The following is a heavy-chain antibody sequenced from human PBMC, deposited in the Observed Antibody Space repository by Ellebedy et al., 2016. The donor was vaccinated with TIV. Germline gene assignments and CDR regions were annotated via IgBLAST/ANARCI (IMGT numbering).Heavy chain of an antibody. CDR3: ARALTMVRGGGFDP. D-gene: IGHD3-10*01. V-gene: IGHV4-31*03. Sequence: MPSETLSLTCTVSGGSISSGDYYWSWIRQHPGKGLEWIGYIYNSGRTYYNPSLKSRVTISIDTSKSQFSLRLGSVTAADTAVYYCARALTMVRGGGFDPWGQGTLVTVSP. J-gene: IGHJ5*02. CDR2: IYNSGRT. CDR1: GGSISSGDYY.